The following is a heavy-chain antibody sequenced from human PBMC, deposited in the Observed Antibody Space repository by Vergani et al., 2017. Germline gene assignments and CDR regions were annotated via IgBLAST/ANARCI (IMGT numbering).Heavy chain of an antibody. CDR2: IRPYTGHT. CDR3: ARVGPSNSEVTPTDVGV. Sequence: QVQLVQSGAELKKPGASVSVSCKGSSHTFQTYGISWVRQAPGKGLEWMAWIRPYTGHTIYAQKFQDRVTMTADTYTNTAYMELRSLRSDDTAVYFCARVGPSNSEVTPTDVGVWCQGTMVTISS. D-gene: IGHD1-26*01. CDR1: SHTFQTYG. J-gene: IGHJ3*01. V-gene: IGHV1-18*01.